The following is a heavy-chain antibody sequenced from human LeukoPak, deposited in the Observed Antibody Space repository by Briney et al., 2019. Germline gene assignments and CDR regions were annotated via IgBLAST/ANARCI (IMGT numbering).Heavy chain of an antibody. V-gene: IGHV3-74*01. CDR1: GFTFSSYW. J-gene: IGHJ4*02. CDR2: INSDGSST. Sequence: GGSLRLSCAASGFTFSSYWMHWVRQAPGKGLVWVSRINSDGSSTSYADSVKGRFTISRDNSKNTLYLQMNSLRAEDTAVYYCANDFWSGYYGTVYYFDYWGQGTLVTVSS. CDR3: ANDFWSGYYGTVYYFDY. D-gene: IGHD3-3*01.